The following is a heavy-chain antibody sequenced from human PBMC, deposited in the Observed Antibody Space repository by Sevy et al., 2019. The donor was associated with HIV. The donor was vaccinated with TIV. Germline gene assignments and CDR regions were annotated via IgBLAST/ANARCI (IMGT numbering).Heavy chain of an antibody. Sequence: GGSLRLSCAASGFTFSSYAMHWVRQAPGKGLEWVAVISYDGSNKYYADSVKGRFTISRDNSKNTPYLQMNSLRAEDTAVDYCAIEDYDSSGYYSPLDYWGQGTLVTVSS. J-gene: IGHJ4*02. D-gene: IGHD3-22*01. CDR1: GFTFSSYA. CDR2: ISYDGSNK. CDR3: AIEDYDSSGYYSPLDY. V-gene: IGHV3-30-3*01.